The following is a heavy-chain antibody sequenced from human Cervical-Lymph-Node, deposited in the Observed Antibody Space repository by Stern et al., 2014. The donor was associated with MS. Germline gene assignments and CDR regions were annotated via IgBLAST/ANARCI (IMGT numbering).Heavy chain of an antibody. V-gene: IGHV3-30*03. CDR1: GFTFSTYG. D-gene: IGHD1-14*01. CDR2: VSFDGDLK. CDR3: ARAWAGGWFDP. J-gene: IGHJ5*02. Sequence: DQLVESGGGVVQPGRSLRLSCVASGFTFSTYGMHWVRQAPGKGLEWMTFVSFDGDLKSYADSVKGRVTISRDNSRNTLYLQMSSLRPEDTAIYYCARAWAGGWFDPWGQGTLVTVSS.